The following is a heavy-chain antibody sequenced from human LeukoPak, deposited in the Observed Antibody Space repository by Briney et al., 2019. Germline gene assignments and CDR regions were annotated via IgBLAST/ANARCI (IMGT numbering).Heavy chain of an antibody. CDR3: AKSAAVPLDYYYYYGMDV. Sequence: GRSLRLSCAASGFTFDDYAMHWVRQAPGKGLEWVSGVSWNSGSIGYADSVKGRLTISRDNAKNSLYLQMNSLRAEDTALYYCAKSAAVPLDYYYYYGMDVWGQGTTVTVSS. J-gene: IGHJ6*02. CDR2: VSWNSGSI. CDR1: GFTFDDYA. D-gene: IGHD2-2*01. V-gene: IGHV3-9*01.